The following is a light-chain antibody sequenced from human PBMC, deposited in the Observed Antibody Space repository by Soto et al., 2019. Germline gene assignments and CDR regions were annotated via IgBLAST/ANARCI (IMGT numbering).Light chain of an antibody. CDR2: GAS. CDR1: QSVSSN. J-gene: IGKJ1*01. V-gene: IGKV3-15*01. Sequence: EIVMTQSPGTLSVSPGERATLSCRASQSVSSNLAWYQQKPGQAPSLLIYGASTRATGIPARFSGSGSETEFTLTISSLQSEDFAVYYCQQFYNWPRTFGQGTKVEIK. CDR3: QQFYNWPRT.